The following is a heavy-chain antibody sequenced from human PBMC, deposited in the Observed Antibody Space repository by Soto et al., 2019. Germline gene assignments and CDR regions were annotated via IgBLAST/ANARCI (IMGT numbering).Heavy chain of an antibody. CDR2: ISYDGSNK. D-gene: IGHD2-2*01. V-gene: IGHV3-30-3*01. Sequence: GGSLRLSCAASGFTLSSYAMHWVRQAPGKGLEWVAVISYDGSNKYYADSVEGRFTISRDNSKNTLYLQMNSLRAEDTAVYYCARGTSSSSCYALGWFDPWGQGTLVTVSS. CDR3: ARGTSSSSCYALGWFDP. CDR1: GFTLSSYA. J-gene: IGHJ5*02.